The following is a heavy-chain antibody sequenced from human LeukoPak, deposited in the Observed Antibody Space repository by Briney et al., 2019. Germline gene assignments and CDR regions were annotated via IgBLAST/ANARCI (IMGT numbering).Heavy chain of an antibody. CDR3: VKRTSGGSSGYSFDY. V-gene: IGHV3-23*01. J-gene: IGHJ4*02. CDR2: ISGSGVST. D-gene: IGHD3-16*01. CDR1: GFTFSSYA. Sequence: GGSLRLSCAASGFTFSSYAMSWARQAPGKGLEWVSGISGSGVSTYYADSVKGRFTISRDNSKNTLYVQMNSLRAEDTAVYYCVKRTSGGSSGYSFDYWGQGTLVTVSS.